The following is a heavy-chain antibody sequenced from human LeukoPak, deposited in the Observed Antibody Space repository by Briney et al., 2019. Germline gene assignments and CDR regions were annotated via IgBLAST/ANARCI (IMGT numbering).Heavy chain of an antibody. CDR1: GFTFSSYG. D-gene: IGHD1-26*01. J-gene: IGHJ3*02. CDR2: ISGSGGNV. V-gene: IGHV3-23*01. CDR3: AREASGGATWFRAFDI. Sequence: PGGSLRLSCAASGFTFSSYGMSWVRQAPGKGLEWVSSISGSGGNVYYAGSVRGRFTISRDNSKNTLYLQMNSLRAEDTAVYYCAREASGGATWFRAFDIWGQGTMVTVSS.